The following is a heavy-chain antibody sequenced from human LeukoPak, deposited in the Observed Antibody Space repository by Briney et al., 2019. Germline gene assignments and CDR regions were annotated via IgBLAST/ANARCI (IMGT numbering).Heavy chain of an antibody. Sequence: ASVKVSCKASGYTFTSYGISWVRQAPGQGLEWMGWISAYNGNTNYAQKLQGRVTMTTDTSTSTAYMELRSLRSDDTAVYYCARGLSIVGATSPFDYWGQGTLVTVSS. CDR2: ISAYNGNT. J-gene: IGHJ4*02. V-gene: IGHV1-18*01. CDR1: GYTFTSYG. D-gene: IGHD1-26*01. CDR3: ARGLSIVGATSPFDY.